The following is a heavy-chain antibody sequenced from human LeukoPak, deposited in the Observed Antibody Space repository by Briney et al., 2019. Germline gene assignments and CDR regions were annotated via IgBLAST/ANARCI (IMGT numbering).Heavy chain of an antibody. V-gene: IGHV5-51*01. J-gene: IGHJ4*02. CDR2: IFPGDSDT. CDR3: AKSSFRGAIAAAGVDY. Sequence: GEPLQISGQASGYSFITNWIGWVRQIPGQGLEWMGIIFPGDSDTRYSPSFQGQATISADKSISTAYLQWRSLKASDTAIYYCAKSSFRGAIAAAGVDYWGQGTLVTVSS. D-gene: IGHD6-13*01. CDR1: GYSFITNW.